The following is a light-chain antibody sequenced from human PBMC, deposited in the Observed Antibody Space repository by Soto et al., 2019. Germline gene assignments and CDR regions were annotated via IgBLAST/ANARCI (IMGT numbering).Light chain of an antibody. J-gene: IGLJ2*01. CDR3: QSYDSSRVV. Sequence: QAVVTQPPSVSGAPGQRVTISCTGSSFNIGAGYDVHWYQQLPGTAPKLLIYGNSNRPSGVPDRFSGSKSGTSASLAITGLQAEDEADYYCQSYDSSRVVFGGGTKLTVL. V-gene: IGLV1-40*01. CDR1: SFNIGAGYD. CDR2: GNS.